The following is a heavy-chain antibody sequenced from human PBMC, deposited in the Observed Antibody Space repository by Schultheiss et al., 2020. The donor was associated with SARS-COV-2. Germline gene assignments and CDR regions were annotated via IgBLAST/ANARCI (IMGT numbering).Heavy chain of an antibody. V-gene: IGHV6-1*01. CDR3: ARDGAHVVVPAAGDYYYYYGMDV. D-gene: IGHD2-2*01. Sequence: SQTLSLTCAISGDSVSSNSAAWNWIRQSPSRGLEWLGRTYYRSKWYNDYAVSVKSRITINPDTSKNQFSLQLNSVTPEDTAVYYCARDGAHVVVPAAGDYYYYYGMDVWGQGTTVTVSS. J-gene: IGHJ6*02. CDR2: TYYRSKWYN. CDR1: GDSVSSNSAA.